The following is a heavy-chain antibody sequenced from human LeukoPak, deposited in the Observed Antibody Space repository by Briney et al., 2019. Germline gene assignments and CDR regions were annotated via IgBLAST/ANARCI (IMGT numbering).Heavy chain of an antibody. CDR2: IRSKAYGGTT. CDR1: GFTFGDYA. D-gene: IGHD3-10*01. Sequence: GRSLRLSCTASGFTFGDYAMSWVRQAPGKGLAWVGFIRSKAYGGTTEYAASVKGRFTISRDDSKSIAYLQMNSLKTEDTAVYYCTRDSRGSFDYWGQGTLVTVSS. J-gene: IGHJ4*02. V-gene: IGHV3-49*04. CDR3: TRDSRGSFDY.